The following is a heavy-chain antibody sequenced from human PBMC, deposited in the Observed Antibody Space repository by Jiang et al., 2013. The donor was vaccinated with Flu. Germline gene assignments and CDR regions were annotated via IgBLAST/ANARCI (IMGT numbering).Heavy chain of an antibody. CDR1: GYSFTNYA. CDR3: AREGYYFDTTGSPRSHGLDV. Sequence: QSGSELKKPGASVKVSCKASGYSFTNYALTWVRQAPGQGLEWMGWINTGTGDPTYAQAFTGRFVFSSDTSVSAAYLHISGLKTDDTAVYYCAREGYYFDTTGSPRSHGLDVWGQGTDGHRLL. V-gene: IGHV7-4-1*02. CDR2: INTGTGDP. D-gene: IGHD3-22*01. J-gene: IGHJ6*02.